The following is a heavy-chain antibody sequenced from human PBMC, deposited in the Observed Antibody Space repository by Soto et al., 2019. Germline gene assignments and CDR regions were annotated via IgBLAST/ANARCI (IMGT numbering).Heavy chain of an antibody. CDR3: VCSCETGLSSDCGIDF. D-gene: IGHD2-21*01. CDR2: IIPVVGTA. Sequence: GASVKVSCKASGGSFSSYAISWVRQAAGEGREGKGVIIPVVGTANYTQKFQGRVTITADESTSTAYIELCSLRSEETAVYYCVCSCETGLSSDCGIDFWGQGATVTVSS. V-gene: IGHV1-69*13. CDR1: GGSFSSYA. J-gene: IGHJ6*02.